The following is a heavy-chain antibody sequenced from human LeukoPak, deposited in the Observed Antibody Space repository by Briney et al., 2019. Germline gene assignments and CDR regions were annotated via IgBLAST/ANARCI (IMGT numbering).Heavy chain of an antibody. CDR3: ARYGDPYYYYYGMDV. CDR1: GFTFSSYG. CDR2: VSYDGSNK. V-gene: IGHV3-30*03. D-gene: IGHD4-17*01. J-gene: IGHJ6*02. Sequence: GGSLRPSCAASGFTFSSYGMHWVRQAPGKGLEWVAVVSYDGSNKYYADSVKGRFTISRDNSKNTLYLQMNSLRAEDTAVYYCARYGDPYYYYYGMDVWGQGTTVTVSS.